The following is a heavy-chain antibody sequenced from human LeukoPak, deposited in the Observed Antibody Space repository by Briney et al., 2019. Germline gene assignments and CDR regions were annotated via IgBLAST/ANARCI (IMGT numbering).Heavy chain of an antibody. CDR2: IKEDGSQK. Sequence: GGSLRLSCAASGFTFSSYWMSWVRQAPGKGLEWVANIKEDGSQKYYVDSVKGRFTISRDNAKNSLYLQVNSLRAEDTALYYCLRDYHGYWGQGTLVTVSS. J-gene: IGHJ4*02. CDR1: GFTFSSYW. D-gene: IGHD6-13*01. V-gene: IGHV3-7*01. CDR3: LRDYHGY.